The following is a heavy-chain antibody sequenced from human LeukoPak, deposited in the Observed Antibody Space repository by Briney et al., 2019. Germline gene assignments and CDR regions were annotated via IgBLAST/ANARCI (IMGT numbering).Heavy chain of an antibody. CDR3: TRESMIARERKFDY. CDR2: INPSGGST. D-gene: IGHD3-22*01. V-gene: IGHV1-46*01. Sequence: ASVKVSCKASGYPLTTYYMHWVRQAPGQGLEWVGIINPSGGSTNYAQRSQGRVTMTRDTSTSTVYMELSSLRSEDTAVYYCTRESMIARERKFDYWGQGTLVTVSS. CDR1: GYPLTTYY. J-gene: IGHJ4*02.